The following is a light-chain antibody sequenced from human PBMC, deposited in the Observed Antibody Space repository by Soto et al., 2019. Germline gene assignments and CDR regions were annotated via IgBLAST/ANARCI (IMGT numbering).Light chain of an antibody. CDR1: QSVSSSY. V-gene: IGKV3-20*01. Sequence: EIVFTQSPGTLSLSPGERATLSCRASQSVSSSYLAWYQQKPGQAPRLLIYGASSRATGIPDRFSGSGSGTDFTLTISRLEPEDFAVYYCQQYGSPVTFGQGTKV. CDR2: GAS. CDR3: QQYGSPVT. J-gene: IGKJ1*01.